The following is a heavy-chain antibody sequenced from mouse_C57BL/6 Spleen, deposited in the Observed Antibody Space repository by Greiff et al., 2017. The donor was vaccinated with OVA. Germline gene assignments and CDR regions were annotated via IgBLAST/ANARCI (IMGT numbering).Heavy chain of an antibody. CDR1: GFTFSDYG. CDR3: GRRGYDDYAMDY. V-gene: IGHV5-17*01. CDR2: ISSGSSTN. D-gene: IGHD2-2*01. Sequence: EVQLVESGGGLVKPGASLKLSCEASGFTFSDYGMHWVRQAPEKGLEWVAYISSGSSTNYYADTVKGRVTISRDNAKNTLFLQMTSLRSEDTAMYYCGRRGYDDYAMDYWGQGTSVTVSS. J-gene: IGHJ4*01.